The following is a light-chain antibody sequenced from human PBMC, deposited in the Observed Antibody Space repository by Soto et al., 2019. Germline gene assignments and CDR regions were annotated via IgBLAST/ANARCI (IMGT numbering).Light chain of an antibody. CDR1: QSVSSSSY. J-gene: IGKJ2*01. V-gene: IGKV3-20*01. Sequence: EIVLTQSPGTLSLSPGERATLSCRASQSVSSSSYLAWYQQKPGQAPRLLIYGASSRATGIPDRFSGSGSGTDFTLTISRLEPEDFAVYCCHQYGSSPSYTFGQGTKRESK. CDR3: HQYGSSPSYT. CDR2: GAS.